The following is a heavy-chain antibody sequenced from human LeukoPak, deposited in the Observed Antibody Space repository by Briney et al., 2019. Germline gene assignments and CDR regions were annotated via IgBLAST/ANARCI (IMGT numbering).Heavy chain of an antibody. V-gene: IGHV1-69*05. CDR1: GGTFSSYA. CDR3: ARDDCSSTSCPTPWFDP. Sequence: SVKVSCKASGGTFSSYAISWVRQAPGQGLEWMGGIIPIFGTANYAQKFQGRVTITTDESTSTAYMELSSLRSDDTAVYYCARDDCSSTSCPTPWFDPWGQGTLVTVSS. D-gene: IGHD2-2*01. J-gene: IGHJ5*02. CDR2: IIPIFGTA.